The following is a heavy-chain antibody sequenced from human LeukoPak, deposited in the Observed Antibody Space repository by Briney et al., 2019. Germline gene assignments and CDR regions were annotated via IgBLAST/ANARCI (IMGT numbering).Heavy chain of an antibody. CDR3: AKPLGGSYLFDR. Sequence: GRSLRLSCAASGFTFSSYAMHWVRQAPGKGLEWVAVISYDGSNKYYADSVKGRFTISRDTSKKILYLQMDSLRPEDTAVYYCAKPLGGSYLFDRWGQGTLVTVSS. D-gene: IGHD1-26*01. J-gene: IGHJ4*02. V-gene: IGHV3-30-3*01. CDR2: ISYDGSNK. CDR1: GFTFSSYA.